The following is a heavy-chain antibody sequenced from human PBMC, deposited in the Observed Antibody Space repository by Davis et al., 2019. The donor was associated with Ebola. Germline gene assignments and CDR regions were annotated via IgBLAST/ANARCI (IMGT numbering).Heavy chain of an antibody. CDR1: GFIFSDYY. Sequence: GESLNISCAASGFIFSDYYMNWVRQAPGKGLEWVSSISLSGGNTRYAGSVKGRFTISRDNAKNSLILQMNSLRAEDTAMYYCARDRRVSIFGVADMDVWGKGTTVTVSS. CDR3: ARDRRVSIFGVADMDV. J-gene: IGHJ6*03. V-gene: IGHV3-11*06. D-gene: IGHD3-3*01. CDR2: ISLSGGNT.